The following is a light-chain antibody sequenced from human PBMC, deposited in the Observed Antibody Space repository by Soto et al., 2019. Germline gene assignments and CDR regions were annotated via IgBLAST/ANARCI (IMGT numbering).Light chain of an antibody. J-gene: IGKJ4*01. CDR1: QIVSSY. V-gene: IGKV3-11*01. Sequence: EIVLTQSPATLSLSPGERATLSCRASQIVSSYLAWYQQKPGQAPRLLIYDASNRATGIPARFSGSGSGTDFTLPISSIEHEDFAVYYCQQRSNWPPLTFGGGTKVEIK. CDR3: QQRSNWPPLT. CDR2: DAS.